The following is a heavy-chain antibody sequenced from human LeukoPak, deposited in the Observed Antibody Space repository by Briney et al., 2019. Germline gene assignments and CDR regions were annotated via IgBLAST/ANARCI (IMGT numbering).Heavy chain of an antibody. Sequence: GESLKISCQVSGYIFTNYWISWVRQMPGKGLESMGIIYPADSDTTYSPSFQGPVTTSADKSISTSYLQWSSLEASDTATYYCARLAKARRDGYNFGFDTWGQGTLVTVSS. CDR3: ARLAKARRDGYNFGFDT. V-gene: IGHV5-51*01. CDR2: IYPADSDT. D-gene: IGHD5-24*01. J-gene: IGHJ4*02. CDR1: GYIFTNYW.